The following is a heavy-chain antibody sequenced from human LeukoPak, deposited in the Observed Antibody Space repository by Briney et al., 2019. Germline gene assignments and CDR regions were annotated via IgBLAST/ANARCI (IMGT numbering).Heavy chain of an antibody. D-gene: IGHD2-2*01. CDR1: GYTFTSYY. J-gene: IGHJ4*02. CDR2: IIPILGIA. Sequence: ASVKVSCKASGYTFTSYYMHWVRQAPGQGLEWMGRIIPILGIANYAQKFQGRVTITADKSTSTAYMELSSLRSEDTAVYYCAREKIVVLPAANYFDYWGQGTLVTVSS. CDR3: AREKIVVLPAANYFDY. V-gene: IGHV1-69*04.